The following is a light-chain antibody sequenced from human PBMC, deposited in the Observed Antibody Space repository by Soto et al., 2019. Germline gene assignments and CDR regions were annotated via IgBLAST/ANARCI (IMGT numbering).Light chain of an antibody. V-gene: IGKV3-20*01. CDR1: QSVSSSY. Sequence: IVLTQSTGSLSLSPGERATLSCRASQSVSSSYLAWYQQKPGQAPRLLIYGASSRATGIPDRFSGCGSGTDFTLTISRLEPEDFAVYYCQQYGSSPYTFGQGTKLEIK. CDR3: QQYGSSPYT. J-gene: IGKJ2*01. CDR2: GAS.